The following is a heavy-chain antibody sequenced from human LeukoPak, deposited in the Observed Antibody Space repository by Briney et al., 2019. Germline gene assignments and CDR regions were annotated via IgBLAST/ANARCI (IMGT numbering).Heavy chain of an antibody. CDR2: INAGNGNT. CDR1: GYTFTSYA. J-gene: IGHJ6*03. V-gene: IGHV1-3*01. Sequence: ASVKVSCKASGYTFTSYAMHWVRQAPGQRLEWMGWINAGNGNTKYSQKFQGRVTITRDTSASTAYMELSSLRSEDTAVYYCARGPNMVRGFYYYYMDVWGKGTTVTVSS. CDR3: ARGPNMVRGFYYYYMDV. D-gene: IGHD3-10*01.